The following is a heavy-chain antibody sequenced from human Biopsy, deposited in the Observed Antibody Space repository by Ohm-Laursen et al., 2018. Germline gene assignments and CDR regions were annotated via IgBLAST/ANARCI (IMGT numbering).Heavy chain of an antibody. J-gene: IGHJ3*02. CDR3: TRANRYGLDAFDM. Sequence: GSLRLSCTASGFTFNSYWMHWVRQAPGKGLVWVSRINIDGSGTKYADSVKGRFTVSRDNAKNTLYLQMNSLTAEDTAIYYCTRANRYGLDAFDMWGQGTMVTVSS. V-gene: IGHV3-74*03. CDR2: INIDGSGT. CDR1: GFTFNSYW. D-gene: IGHD3-16*01.